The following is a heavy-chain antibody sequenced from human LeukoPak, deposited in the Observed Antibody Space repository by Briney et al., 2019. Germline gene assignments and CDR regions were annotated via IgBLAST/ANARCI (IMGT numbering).Heavy chain of an antibody. V-gene: IGHV1-18*01. J-gene: IGHJ4*02. CDR1: GYTFTGNG. CDR2: ISAYNGNT. D-gene: IGHD4-17*01. CDR3: AIGYGDYGGVDY. Sequence: ASVKVSCKASGYTFTGNGITWVRQAPGQGLEWMGWISAYNGNTNYAQKLQGRVTMTTDTSTSTAYMELRSLRSDDTAVYYCAIGYGDYGGVDYWGQGTLVTVSS.